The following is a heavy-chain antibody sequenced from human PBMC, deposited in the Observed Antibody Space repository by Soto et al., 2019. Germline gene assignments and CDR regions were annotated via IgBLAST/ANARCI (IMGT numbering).Heavy chain of an antibody. Sequence: PSETLSLTCLGPAGSSSSNYWSWVRQPPGKGLEWIGYIYYSGSTNYNPSLKSRVTISVDTSKNQFSLKLSSVTAADTAVYYCARRLIAAAGRGGTEYDPWGEGTLVTVSS. CDR1: AGSSSSNY. J-gene: IGHJ5*02. V-gene: IGHV4-59*08. CDR2: IYYSGST. D-gene: IGHD6-13*01. CDR3: ARRLIAAAGRGGTEYDP.